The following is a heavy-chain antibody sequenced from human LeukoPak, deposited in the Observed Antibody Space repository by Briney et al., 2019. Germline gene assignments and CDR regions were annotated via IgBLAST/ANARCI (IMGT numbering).Heavy chain of an antibody. CDR3: ARESVAVKWFDP. D-gene: IGHD6-19*01. CDR2: IYQSETT. Sequence: SETLSLTCSVSGYSISIGYYWAWIRQPPGKGLEWIGTIYQSETTYYNPSLKSRVAISLDTSKNQFSLRMNSLTAADTAIYYCARESVAVKWFDPWGQGTLVTVS. V-gene: IGHV4-38-2*02. CDR1: GYSISIGYY. J-gene: IGHJ5*02.